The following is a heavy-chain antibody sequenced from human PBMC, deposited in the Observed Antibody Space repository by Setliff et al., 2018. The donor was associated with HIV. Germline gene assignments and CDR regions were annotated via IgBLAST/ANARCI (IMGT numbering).Heavy chain of an antibody. J-gene: IGHJ3*01. CDR1: GGSISSGSYY. CDR2: FYNRGNT. D-gene: IGHD5-18*01. V-gene: IGHV4-61*02. CDR3: ARDGWDVDTAMVGL. Sequence: SETLSLTCTVSGGSISSGSYYWSWIRQPAGKGLEWIGRFYNRGNTYYNPSLKSRAIMAVDTSKNQFSLKLSSVTAADTAVYYCARDGWDVDTAMVGLWGQGTMVTVSS.